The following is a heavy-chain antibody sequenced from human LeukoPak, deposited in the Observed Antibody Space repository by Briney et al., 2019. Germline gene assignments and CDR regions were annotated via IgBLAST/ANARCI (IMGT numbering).Heavy chain of an antibody. CDR3: AKDRDGSTWYLLNYMDG. CDR1: GFAFANYA. CDR2: INPSGESI. Sequence: GGSLSLSCAASGFAFANYAMTWVRPARGKGQEWVSTINPSGESINFPDTVRGRFTISRDNSKNTLYLQMNSLRDEDTAVYKCAKDRDGSTWYLLNYMDGWGKGTTVTVSS. D-gene: IGHD6-13*01. V-gene: IGHV3-23*01. J-gene: IGHJ6*03.